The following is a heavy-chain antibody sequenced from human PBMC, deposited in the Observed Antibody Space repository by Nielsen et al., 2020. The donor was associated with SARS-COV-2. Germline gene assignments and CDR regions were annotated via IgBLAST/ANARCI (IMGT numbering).Heavy chain of an antibody. Sequence: GGSLRLSCAASGFTFSSYSMNWVRQAPGKGLEWVSSISSSSSYIYYADSVKGRFTISRDNAKNSLYLQMNSLRAEDTAVYYCARDLAVAGTGEDYFDYWGQGTLVTVSS. CDR2: ISSSSSYI. D-gene: IGHD6-19*01. CDR1: GFTFSSYS. CDR3: ARDLAVAGTGEDYFDY. V-gene: IGHV3-21*01. J-gene: IGHJ4*02.